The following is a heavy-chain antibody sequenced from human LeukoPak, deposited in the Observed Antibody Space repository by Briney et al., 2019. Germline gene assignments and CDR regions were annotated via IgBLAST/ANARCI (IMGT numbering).Heavy chain of an antibody. CDR1: GFTFSSYG. CDR3: ARNGYSSSWYRN. V-gene: IGHV3-33*01. Sequence: GRSLRFSCAASGFTFSSYGMHWVRQAPGKGLEWVALIWYDGSNKYYTDSVKGRFTVSRDNSKNTLYLQMNSLRAEDTAVYYCARNGYSSSWYRNWGQGTLVTVSS. CDR2: IWYDGSNK. D-gene: IGHD6-13*01. J-gene: IGHJ4*02.